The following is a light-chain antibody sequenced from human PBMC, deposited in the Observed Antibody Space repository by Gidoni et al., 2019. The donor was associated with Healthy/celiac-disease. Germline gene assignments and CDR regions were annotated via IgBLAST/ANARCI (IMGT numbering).Light chain of an antibody. CDR1: QSVSSSY. J-gene: IGKJ5*01. Sequence: EIVLTQSPGTLSLSPGERATLSCRARQSVSSSYLAWYQQKPGQAPRLLIYGASSRATGIPDRFSGSGSGTDFTLTISSLEPEDFAVYYCQQYGSSPLFGQGTRLEIK. CDR2: GAS. CDR3: QQYGSSPL. V-gene: IGKV3-20*01.